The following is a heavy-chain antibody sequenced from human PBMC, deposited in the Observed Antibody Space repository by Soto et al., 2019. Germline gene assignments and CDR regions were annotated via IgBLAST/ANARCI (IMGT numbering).Heavy chain of an antibody. Sequence: SETLSLTCNVSSVPITEYSWSWVRQSPGKGLEWIGNYFDSGRNMYNPSLKSRVTISVDTSKNLFSLKRSSVTAADTAVYYCARGIPVSGSFDYWGQGTQVNVSS. J-gene: IGHJ4*02. CDR3: ARGIPVSGSFDY. CDR2: YFDSGRN. CDR1: SVPITEYS. D-gene: IGHD6-19*01. V-gene: IGHV4-59*12.